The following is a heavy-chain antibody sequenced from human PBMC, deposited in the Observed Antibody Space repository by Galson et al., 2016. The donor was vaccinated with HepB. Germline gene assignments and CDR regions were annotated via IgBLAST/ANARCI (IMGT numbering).Heavy chain of an antibody. CDR1: GFSFTSFA. Sequence: SLRLSCAASGFSFTSFAMHWVRQAPGKGPEWVAVISYNGLDKKYADSVKGRFTISRDNSKNTLSLQMDSPRGEDTALYYCAKDPVYSSGYDLNYYYYGMDVWGQGTTVTVSS. D-gene: IGHD5-12*01. V-gene: IGHV3-30*18. CDR3: AKDPVYSSGYDLNYYYYGMDV. CDR2: ISYNGLDK. J-gene: IGHJ6*02.